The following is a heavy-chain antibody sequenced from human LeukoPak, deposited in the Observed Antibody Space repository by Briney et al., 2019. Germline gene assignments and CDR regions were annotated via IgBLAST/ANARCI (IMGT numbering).Heavy chain of an antibody. Sequence: ASVKVSCKASGYTFTSYGISWVRQAPGQGLEWMGWISAYNGNTNYAQKLQGRVTMTTDTSTSTAYTELRSLRSEDTAVYYCARETHGGYDFRYYFDYWGQGTLVTVSS. CDR3: ARETHGGYDFRYYFDY. CDR1: GYTFTSYG. D-gene: IGHD5-12*01. CDR2: ISAYNGNT. J-gene: IGHJ4*02. V-gene: IGHV1-18*01.